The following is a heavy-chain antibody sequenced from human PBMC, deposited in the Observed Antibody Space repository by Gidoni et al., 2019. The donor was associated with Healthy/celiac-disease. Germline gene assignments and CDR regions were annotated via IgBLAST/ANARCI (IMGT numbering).Heavy chain of an antibody. J-gene: IGHJ4*02. V-gene: IGHV3-21*01. Sequence: EVQLVESGGGLVKPGGSLRLSCAASGFTFSSYSMNWVRQAPGKGLEWVSSISSSSSYIYYADSVKGRFTISRDNAKNSLYLQMNSLRAEDTAVYYCAREAYYYDSSGSSDYWGQGTLDTVSS. CDR3: AREAYYYDSSGSSDY. CDR2: ISSSSSYI. CDR1: GFTFSSYS. D-gene: IGHD3-22*01.